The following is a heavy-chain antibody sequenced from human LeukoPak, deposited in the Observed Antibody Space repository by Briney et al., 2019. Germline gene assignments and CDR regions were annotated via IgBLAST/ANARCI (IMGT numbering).Heavy chain of an antibody. CDR2: ISSSSSYI. V-gene: IGHV3-21*03. D-gene: IGHD6-13*01. CDR1: GFTFSSYS. Sequence: GGSLRLSCAASGFTFSSYSMNWVRQAPGKGLEWVSSISSSSSYIHYADSVKGRFTISRDNAKNSLYLQMNSLRAEDTAVYYCARGRIAAAITFDYWGQGTLVTVSS. CDR3: ARGRIAAAITFDY. J-gene: IGHJ4*02.